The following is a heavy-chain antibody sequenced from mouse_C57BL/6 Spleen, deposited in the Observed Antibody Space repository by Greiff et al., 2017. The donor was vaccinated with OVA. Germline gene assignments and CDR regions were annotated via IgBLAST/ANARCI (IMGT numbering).Heavy chain of an antibody. Sequence: EVQRVESGPVLVKPGASVKMSCKASGYTFTDYYMNWVKQSHGKSLEWIGVINPYNGGTSYTQKFKGKATLTVDKSSSTAYMELNSLTSEDSAVYYCARPMMTKGVHYAMDYWGQGTSVTVSS. D-gene: IGHD2-4*01. CDR1: GYTFTDYY. CDR3: ARPMMTKGVHYAMDY. J-gene: IGHJ4*01. CDR2: INPYNGGT. V-gene: IGHV1-19*01.